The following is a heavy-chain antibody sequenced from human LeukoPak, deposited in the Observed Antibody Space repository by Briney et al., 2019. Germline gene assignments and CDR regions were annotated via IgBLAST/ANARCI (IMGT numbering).Heavy chain of an antibody. V-gene: IGHV1-24*01. CDR3: ATTSNSGSYPTEHYYYYYYMDV. Sequence: ASVKVSCKVSGYTLTELSMHWVRQAPGKGLEWMGRVDPEDGETIYAEKFQGRVTITADTSTDTAYMELSSLRSEDTAVYYCATTSNSGSYPTEHYYYYYYMDVWGKGTTVTVSS. J-gene: IGHJ6*03. CDR2: VDPEDGET. CDR1: GYTLTELS. D-gene: IGHD1-26*01.